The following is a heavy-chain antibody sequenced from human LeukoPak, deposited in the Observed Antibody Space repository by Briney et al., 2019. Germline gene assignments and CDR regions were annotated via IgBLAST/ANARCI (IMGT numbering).Heavy chain of an antibody. CDR2: VDWDDDK. Sequence: SGPTLVNPTQTLTLTCTFSGFSLSTTGSRVSWIRQAPGKALEWLERVDWDDDKFYSTSLKARLTISKDTSRNQVVLRMTNMDPVDTATYYCARGMAAVTAFDLWGQGTMVTVSS. CDR1: GFSLSTTGSR. V-gene: IGHV2-70*04. J-gene: IGHJ3*01. D-gene: IGHD5-24*01. CDR3: ARGMAAVTAFDL.